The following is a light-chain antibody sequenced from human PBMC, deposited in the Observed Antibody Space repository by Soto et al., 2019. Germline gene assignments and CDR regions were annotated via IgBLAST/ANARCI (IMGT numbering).Light chain of an antibody. Sequence: QSVLTQPPSASGTPGQTVTISCSESSSNIGSAYIYWYQHLPGTAPKLLIYRNNQRPSGVPDRFSASKSGTSASLAISGLRSEDDADYYCAAWDDSLVVFGGGTKVTVL. CDR2: RNN. J-gene: IGLJ2*01. CDR3: AAWDDSLVV. CDR1: SSNIGSAY. V-gene: IGLV1-47*01.